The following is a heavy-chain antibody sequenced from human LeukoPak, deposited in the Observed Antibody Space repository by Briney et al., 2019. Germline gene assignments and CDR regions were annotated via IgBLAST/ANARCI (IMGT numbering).Heavy chain of an antibody. CDR2: IDPNSDSI. V-gene: IGHV1-2*02. CDR3: ARDNYGRLDY. Sequence: ASVKVSCKPSGYTFPYYIHWVRQAPGQGLEWMGWIDPNSDSIISAQKFQGRVTMTKDTSISTVYMELNRLKSDDTAVYYCARDNYGRLDYWGQGTLVTVSS. CDR1: GYTFPYY. J-gene: IGHJ4*02. D-gene: IGHD4-17*01.